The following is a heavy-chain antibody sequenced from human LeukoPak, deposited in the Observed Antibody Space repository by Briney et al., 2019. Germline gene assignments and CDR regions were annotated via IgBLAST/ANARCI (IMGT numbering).Heavy chain of an antibody. D-gene: IGHD2-15*01. CDR1: GGSISSGDYY. V-gene: IGHV4-30-4*01. CDR2: IYYSGST. Sequence: SETLSLTCTVSGGSISSGDYYWSWIRQPPGKGLEWIGYIYYSGSTYYNPPLKSRVTISVDTSRNQFSLKLSSVTAADTAVYYCARDVGGFDYWGQGTLVTVSS. J-gene: IGHJ4*02. CDR3: ARDVGGFDY.